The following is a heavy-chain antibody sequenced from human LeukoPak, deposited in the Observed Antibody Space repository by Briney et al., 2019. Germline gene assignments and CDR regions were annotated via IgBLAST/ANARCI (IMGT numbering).Heavy chain of an antibody. CDR2: IYTSRST. Sequence: SETLSLTCTVSGGSISSYYWSWIRQPAGKGLEWIGRIYTSRSTNYNPSLKSRVTMSVDTSKNQFSLKLSSVTAADTAVYYCARGRRAYSSSRYFDYWGQGTLVTVSS. D-gene: IGHD6-6*01. CDR3: ARGRRAYSSSRYFDY. J-gene: IGHJ4*02. CDR1: GGSISSYY. V-gene: IGHV4-4*07.